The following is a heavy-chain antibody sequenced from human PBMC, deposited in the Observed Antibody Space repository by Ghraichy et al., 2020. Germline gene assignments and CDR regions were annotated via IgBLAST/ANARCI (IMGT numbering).Heavy chain of an antibody. J-gene: IGHJ6*03. CDR2: INPSGGST. Sequence: ASVKVSCKASGYTFTSYYMHWVRQAPGQGLEWMGIINPSGGSTSYAQKFQGRVTMTRDTSTSTVYMELSSLRSEDTAVYYCARGGQGIAARPIIFDYYYYMDVWGKGTTVTVSS. D-gene: IGHD6-6*01. CDR3: ARGGQGIAARPIIFDYYYYMDV. V-gene: IGHV1-46*01. CDR1: GYTFTSYY.